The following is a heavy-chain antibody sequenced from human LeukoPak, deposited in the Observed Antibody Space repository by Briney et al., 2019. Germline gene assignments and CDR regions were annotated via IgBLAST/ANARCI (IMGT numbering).Heavy chain of an antibody. Sequence: SETLSLTCAVYGGSFSGYYWSWIRQPPGKGLEWIGEINHSGSTNYNPSLKSRVTMSVDTSKNQFSLKLSSVTAADTAVYYCARVYDFWSGYYDYWGQGTLVTVSS. J-gene: IGHJ4*02. CDR1: GGSFSGYY. CDR2: INHSGST. D-gene: IGHD3-3*01. CDR3: ARVYDFWSGYYDY. V-gene: IGHV4-34*01.